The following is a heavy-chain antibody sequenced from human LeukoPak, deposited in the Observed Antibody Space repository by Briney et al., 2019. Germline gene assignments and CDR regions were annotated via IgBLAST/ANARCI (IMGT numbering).Heavy chain of an antibody. J-gene: IGHJ4*02. Sequence: GASVKVSCKASGGTFSSYAISWVRQAPGQGLEWMGRIIPILGVTNYGQNFEGRVTITADKSTDTAFMELRSLRSEDTAVYYCARSSDLDFWGQGTVVTVSS. CDR3: ARSSDLDF. CDR1: GGTFSSYA. V-gene: IGHV1-69*04. CDR2: IIPILGVT.